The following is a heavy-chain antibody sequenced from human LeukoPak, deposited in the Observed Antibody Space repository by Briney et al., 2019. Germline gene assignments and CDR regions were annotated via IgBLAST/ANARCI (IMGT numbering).Heavy chain of an antibody. V-gene: IGHV1-69*13. J-gene: IGHJ4*02. CDR3: ARGGEMATIQAYYFDY. CDR2: IIPIFGTA. CDR1: GYTFTVYY. Sequence: GASVKVSCKASGYTFTVYYMHRVRQAPGQGLEWMGGIIPIFGTANYAQKFQGRVTITADESTSTAYMELSSLRSEDTAVYYCARGGEMATIQAYYFDYWGQGTLVTVSS. D-gene: IGHD5-24*01.